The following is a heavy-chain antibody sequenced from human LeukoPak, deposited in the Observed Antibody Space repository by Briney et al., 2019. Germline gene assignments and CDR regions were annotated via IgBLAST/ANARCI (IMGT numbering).Heavy chain of an antibody. D-gene: IGHD6-13*01. CDR2: IYSSGST. CDR3: ARRYSSSWYGYYSFFDY. Sequence: SETLSLTCAVSGASLSGSNYYWGWIRQPPGKGLERIGHIYSSGSTYYKASLQSRVTISIDTSKNQFSLRLNSVTAADTAMYYCARRYSSSWYGYYSFFDYWGQGTLVTVSS. J-gene: IGHJ4*02. V-gene: IGHV4-39*01. CDR1: GASLSGSNYY.